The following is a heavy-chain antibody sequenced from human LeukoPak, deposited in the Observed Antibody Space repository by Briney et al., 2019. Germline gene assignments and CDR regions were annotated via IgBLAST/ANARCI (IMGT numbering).Heavy chain of an antibody. Sequence: PSETLSPTCAVYGGSFSGYYWSWIRQPPGKGLEWIGEINHSGSTNYNPSLKSRVTISVDTSKNQFSLKLSSVTAADTAVYYCASSVWVTEYYGMDVWGQGTTVTVSS. CDR2: INHSGST. CDR1: GGSFSGYY. V-gene: IGHV4-34*01. CDR3: ASSVWVTEYYGMDV. D-gene: IGHD4-23*01. J-gene: IGHJ6*02.